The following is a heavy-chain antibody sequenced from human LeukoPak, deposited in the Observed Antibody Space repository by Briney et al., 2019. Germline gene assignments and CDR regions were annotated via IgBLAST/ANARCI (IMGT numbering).Heavy chain of an antibody. CDR1: GFTFSSYG. CDR3: AKDTRYNWNDVPFGAFDI. J-gene: IGHJ3*02. V-gene: IGHV3-30*02. D-gene: IGHD1-1*01. Sequence: GGSLRLSCAASGFTFSSYGMHWVRQAPGKGLEWVAFIRYDGSNEYYADSVKGRFTISRDNSKNTLNLQMNSLRAEDTAVYYCAKDTRYNWNDVPFGAFDIWGQGTMVTVSS. CDR2: IRYDGSNE.